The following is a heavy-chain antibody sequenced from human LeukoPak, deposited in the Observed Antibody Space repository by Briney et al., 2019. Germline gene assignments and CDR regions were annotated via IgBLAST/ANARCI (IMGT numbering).Heavy chain of an antibody. V-gene: IGHV1-2*02. Sequence: GASVKVSCKASGYTFTGYYMHWVRQAPGQGLEWMGWINPNSGATNYAQKFQGGVTMTRDTSISTAYMELSRLRSDGTAVYYCARAVVVATIKAMGYWGQGTLVTVSS. J-gene: IGHJ4*02. CDR1: GYTFTGYY. CDR3: ARAVVVATIKAMGY. D-gene: IGHD5-12*01. CDR2: INPNSGAT.